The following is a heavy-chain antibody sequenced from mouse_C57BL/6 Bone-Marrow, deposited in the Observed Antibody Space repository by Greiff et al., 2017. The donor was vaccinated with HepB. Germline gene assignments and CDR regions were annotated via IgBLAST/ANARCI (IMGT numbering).Heavy chain of an antibody. V-gene: IGHV5-4*03. D-gene: IGHD1-1*01. CDR3: ARALTVVGYFDY. Sequence: EVKLEESGGGLVKPGGSLKLSCAASGFTFSSYAMSWVRQTPEKRLEWVATISDGGSYTYYPDNVKGRFTISRDNAKNNLYLQMSHLKSEDTAMYYCARALTVVGYFDYWGQGTTLTVSS. J-gene: IGHJ2*01. CDR2: ISDGGSYT. CDR1: GFTFSSYA.